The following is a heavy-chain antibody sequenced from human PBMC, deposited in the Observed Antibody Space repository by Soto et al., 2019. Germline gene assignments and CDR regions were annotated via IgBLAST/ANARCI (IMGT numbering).Heavy chain of an antibody. D-gene: IGHD6-19*01. CDR2: IKHDGSEN. V-gene: IGHV3-7*01. J-gene: IGHJ3*02. CDR3: ARPLGWRDAFDI. CDR1: GFTFSTYW. Sequence: PGGSLRLSCAASGFTFSTYWMSWVRQAPGKGLEWVANIKHDGSENYYVDSVKGRFTISRDNAKNSVYPQMNSLRAEDTAVYYCARPLGWRDAFDIWAQGTMVTVSS.